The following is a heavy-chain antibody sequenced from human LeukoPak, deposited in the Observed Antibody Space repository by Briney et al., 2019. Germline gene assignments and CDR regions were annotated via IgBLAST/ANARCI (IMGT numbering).Heavy chain of an antibody. CDR2: INAGNGNT. J-gene: IGHJ4*02. Sequence: ASVKVSCKASGYTFTSYAMHWVRQAPGQRLEWMGWINAGNGNTKYSQKFQGRVTITRDTSASTAYMELSSLRSEDTAVYYCARVKTMVRGVFPFDYWGQGTLVTVSS. CDR1: GYTFTSYA. V-gene: IGHV1-3*01. D-gene: IGHD3-10*01. CDR3: ARVKTMVRGVFPFDY.